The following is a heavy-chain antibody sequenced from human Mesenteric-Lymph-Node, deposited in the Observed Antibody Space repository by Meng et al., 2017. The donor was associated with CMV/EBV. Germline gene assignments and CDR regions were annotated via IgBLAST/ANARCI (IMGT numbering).Heavy chain of an antibody. V-gene: IGHV4-34*01. CDR2: INHSGST. D-gene: IGHD6-13*01. CDR3: ARRSSDRRGYSSSWYFLGYLDY. CDR1: GYY. J-gene: IGHJ4*02. Sequence: GYYWSWIRQPPGKGLEWIGEINHSGSTNYNPSLKSRVTISVDTSKNQFSLKLSSVTAADTAVYYCARRSSDRRGYSSSWYFLGYLDYWGQGTLVTVSS.